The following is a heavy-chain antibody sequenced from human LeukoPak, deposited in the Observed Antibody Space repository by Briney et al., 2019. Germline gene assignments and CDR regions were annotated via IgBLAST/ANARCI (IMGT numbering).Heavy chain of an antibody. CDR2: IIPIFGTA. CDR1: GGTFTSYA. CDR3: AREPLYGGYVVGIDY. D-gene: IGHD4-17*01. J-gene: IGHJ4*02. V-gene: IGHV1-69*01. Sequence: GASVKVSCKASGGTFTSYAISWVRQAPGQGLEWMGGIIPIFGTANYAQKFQGRVTITADESTSTAYMELSSLRSEDTAVYYCAREPLYGGYVVGIDYWGQGTLVTVSS.